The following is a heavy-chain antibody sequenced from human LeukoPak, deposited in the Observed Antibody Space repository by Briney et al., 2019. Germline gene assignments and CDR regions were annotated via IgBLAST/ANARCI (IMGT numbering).Heavy chain of an antibody. V-gene: IGHV4-59*01. D-gene: IGHD5-24*01. CDR3: ARERRDGYNRAVDY. CDR2: IYYSGST. CDR1: GGSISSYY. Sequence: SETLSLTCTVSGGSISSYYWSWIRQPPGKGLGWIGYIYYSGSTNYNPSLKSRVPISVDTSKNQFSLKLSSVTAADTAVYYCARERRDGYNRAVDYWGQGTLVTVSS. J-gene: IGHJ4*02.